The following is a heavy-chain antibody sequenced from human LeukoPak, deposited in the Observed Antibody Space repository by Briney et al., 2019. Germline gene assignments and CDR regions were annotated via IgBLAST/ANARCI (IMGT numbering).Heavy chain of an antibody. Sequence: ASVKVSCKASGGTFSSYAISWVRQAPGQGLEWMGGIIPIFGTANYAQKLQGRVTMTTDTSTSTAYMELRSLRSDDTAVYYCARSGSGYYGSGTHSGDYWGQGTLVTVSS. V-gene: IGHV1-69*05. J-gene: IGHJ4*02. D-gene: IGHD3-10*01. CDR2: IIPIFGTA. CDR3: ARSGSGYYGSGTHSGDY. CDR1: GGTFSSYA.